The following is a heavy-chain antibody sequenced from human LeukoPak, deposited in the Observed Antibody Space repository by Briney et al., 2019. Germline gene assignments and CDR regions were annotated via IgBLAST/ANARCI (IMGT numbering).Heavy chain of an antibody. CDR1: GFTFTTYA. V-gene: IGHV3-23*01. D-gene: IGHD2-2*01. J-gene: IGHJ3*02. Sequence: PGGSLRLSCAASGFTFTTYAMSGVRQAPGKGLEWVSTISGSGGGTYYADSVKGRFTISRDNSKNTLYLQMNSLRGEDTAVYYCVKEGLCSSSIRCPGSAFDIWGQGTMVTVSS. CDR2: ISGSGGGT. CDR3: VKEGLCSSSIRCPGSAFDI.